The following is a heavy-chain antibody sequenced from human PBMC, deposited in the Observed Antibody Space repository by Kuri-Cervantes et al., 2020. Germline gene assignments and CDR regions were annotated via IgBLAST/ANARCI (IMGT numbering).Heavy chain of an antibody. CDR1: GGSISSNY. V-gene: IGHV4-59*13. J-gene: IGHJ4*02. D-gene: IGHD2-21*02. CDR3: ASARGDYYFDY. Sequence: SETLSLTCTVSGGSISSNYWCWIRQPQGKGLEWIGYSYYSWSTNSNHSLKSRVTISVDTYKNQFSLKLSSVTAADTAVYYCASARGDYYFDYWGQGTLVTVSS. CDR2: SYYSWST.